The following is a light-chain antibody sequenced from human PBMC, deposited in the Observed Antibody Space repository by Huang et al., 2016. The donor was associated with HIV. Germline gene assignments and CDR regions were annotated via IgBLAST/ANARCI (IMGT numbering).Light chain of an antibody. J-gene: IGKJ5*01. CDR3: QQYDSLPVT. CDR2: DAS. Sequence: DIQMTQSPSSLSASVGDRVTITCQASQDISNYLSWYQQRPGKAPKLLIYDASNLETGVPSRFSASGSGTDFTFTINDLQPEDIATYYCQQYDSLPVTFGQGTRLEIK. CDR1: QDISNY. V-gene: IGKV1-33*01.